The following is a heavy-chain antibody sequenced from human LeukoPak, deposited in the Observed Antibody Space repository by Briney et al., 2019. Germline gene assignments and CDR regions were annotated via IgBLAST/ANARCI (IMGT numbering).Heavy chain of an antibody. J-gene: IGHJ3*02. CDR2: ISSSSSTV. V-gene: IGHV3-48*02. D-gene: IGHD4-17*01. CDR3: ARDTLVYADSPDAFDI. CDR1: GFTFSSYS. Sequence: GGSLRLSCAASGFTFSSYSMNWVRQAPGKGLEWVSYISSSSSTVYYADSVKGRFTISRDNTKNSMYLQMNSLRDEDTAVYYCARDTLVYADSPDAFDIWGQGTMVTVSS.